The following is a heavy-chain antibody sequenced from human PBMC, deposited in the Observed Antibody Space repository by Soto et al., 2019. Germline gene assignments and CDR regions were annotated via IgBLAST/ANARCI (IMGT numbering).Heavy chain of an antibody. CDR1: GDSITGDNW. Sequence: SETLSLTCAVSGDSITGDNWWSWVRQPPGQGLEWIGEIHHSGATNYNPYLKNQVTISVDKSKNQFSLKLNSVTAADTAMFYCATQGFYRMGVWGRGTTVT. J-gene: IGHJ6*02. CDR3: ATQGFYRMGV. CDR2: IHHSGAT. V-gene: IGHV4-4*02.